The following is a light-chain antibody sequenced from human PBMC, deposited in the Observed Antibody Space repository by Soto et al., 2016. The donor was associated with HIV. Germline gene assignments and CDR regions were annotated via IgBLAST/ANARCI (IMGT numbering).Light chain of an antibody. CDR3: QQSFSTPRT. CDR1: QSISNY. Sequence: DIQMTQSPASLSASVGDRVTITCLASQSISNYLNWYQQKPGKAPKLLIYAASSLQSGVPSRFSGRRYGTDFTLSISSLQPEDFATYYCQQSFSTPRTFGQGTKLEIK. V-gene: IGKV1-39*01. CDR2: AAS. J-gene: IGKJ2*01.